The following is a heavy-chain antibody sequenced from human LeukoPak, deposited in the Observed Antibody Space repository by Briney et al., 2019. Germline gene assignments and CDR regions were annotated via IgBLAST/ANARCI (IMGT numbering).Heavy chain of an antibody. Sequence: GGSLRLSCAASGFTFSSYWMSWVRQAPGKGLEWVANIKQDGSEKYYVDSVKGRFTISRDNAKNSLYLQVNSLRAEDTALYYCARVRGSGYYYDYWGQGTLVTVSS. CDR1: GFTFSSYW. D-gene: IGHD3-22*01. CDR3: ARVRGSGYYYDY. CDR2: IKQDGSEK. V-gene: IGHV3-7*03. J-gene: IGHJ4*02.